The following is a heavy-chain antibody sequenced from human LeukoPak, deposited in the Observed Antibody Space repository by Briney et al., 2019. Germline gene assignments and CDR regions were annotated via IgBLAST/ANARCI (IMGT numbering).Heavy chain of an antibody. J-gene: IGHJ4*02. CDR1: GGSISSSNW. CDR3: ARDEYSSSWYYFDY. D-gene: IGHD6-13*01. CDR2: IYHSGST. V-gene: IGHV4-4*02. Sequence: SETLSLTCAVSGGSISSSNWWSWVRQPPGKGLEWIGVIYHSGSTNYNPSLKSRVTISVDKSKNQFSLKLSSVTAADTAVYYCARDEYSSSWYYFDYWGQGTLVTVSS.